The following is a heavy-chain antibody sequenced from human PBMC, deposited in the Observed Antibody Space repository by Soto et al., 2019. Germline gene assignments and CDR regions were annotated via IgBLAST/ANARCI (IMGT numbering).Heavy chain of an antibody. J-gene: IGHJ4*02. CDR1: GYTFTSYG. CDR3: AREVGYCTNGVCHYYFDY. V-gene: IGHV1-18*01. D-gene: IGHD2-8*01. CDR2: ISAYNGNT. Sequence: QVLLVQSGAEVKKPGASVKVSCKASGYTFTSYGISWVRQAPGQGLEWMGWISAYNGNTNYAQKLQGRVTMTTDTSTSTAYMELRSLRSDDTAVYYCAREVGYCTNGVCHYYFDYWGQGTLVTVSS.